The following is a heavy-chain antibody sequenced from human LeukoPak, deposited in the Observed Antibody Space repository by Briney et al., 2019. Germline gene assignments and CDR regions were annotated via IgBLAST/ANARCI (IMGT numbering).Heavy chain of an antibody. J-gene: IGHJ5*02. V-gene: IGHV4-38-2*01. CDR3: ARHPYYDTNVYPEFDP. D-gene: IGHD3-22*01. CDR1: GYSISSGYY. CDR2: IYHSGST. Sequence: PSETLSLTCAVSGYSISSGYYWGWIRQPPGKGLGWIGSIYHSGSTYYNPSLKSRLTISIDTSKNQFSLKLSSVTAADTALYYCARHPYYDTNVYPEFDPWGQGTQVTVSS.